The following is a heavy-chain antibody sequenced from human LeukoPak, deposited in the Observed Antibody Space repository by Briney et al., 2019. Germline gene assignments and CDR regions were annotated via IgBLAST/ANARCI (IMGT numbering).Heavy chain of an antibody. CDR1: GYTFTSYD. D-gene: IGHD6-13*01. Sequence: ASVKVSCKASGYTFTSYDINWVRQATGQGLEWMGWMNPNSGNTGYAQKFQGRVTMTRNTSITTAYMELSSLRSEDTALYYCVRNGQQLRYFQHWGQGTLVTVS. CDR2: MNPNSGNT. V-gene: IGHV1-8*01. CDR3: VRNGQQLRYFQH. J-gene: IGHJ1*01.